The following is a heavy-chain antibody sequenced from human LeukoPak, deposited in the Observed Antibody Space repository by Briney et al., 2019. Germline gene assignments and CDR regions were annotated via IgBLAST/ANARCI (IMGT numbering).Heavy chain of an antibody. J-gene: IGHJ4*02. V-gene: IGHV3-30*02. CDR2: ILFDVSHL. D-gene: IGHD1-1*01. CDR3: AKDNELGVNWNPFDY. CDR1: GVTFSNYG. Sequence: GGSLRLSCAASGVTFSNYGMHWVRQAPGKGGEGVGFILFDVSHLYYQHSLRGRFTLSRDNSNTTLYLQMNSLRPGDTAVYYCAKDNELGVNWNPFDYWGQGTLVTVSS.